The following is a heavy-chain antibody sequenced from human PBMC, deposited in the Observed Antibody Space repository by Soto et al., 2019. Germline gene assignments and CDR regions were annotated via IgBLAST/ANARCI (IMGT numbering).Heavy chain of an antibody. V-gene: IGHV1-18*04. CDR1: GYTFTSDG. Sequence: ASVKGSCKASGYTFTSDGISWVRPAPGQGRECRVCLSAYNGNTNSAQKLQGRVTMTTDTSTSTAYMKLRSLRSDDTAVYYCARDDTHKGLFYDSSFYYLYYW. D-gene: IGHD3-22*01. CDR2: LSAYNGNT. J-gene: IGHJ4*01. CDR3: ARDDTHKGLFYDSSFYYLYY.